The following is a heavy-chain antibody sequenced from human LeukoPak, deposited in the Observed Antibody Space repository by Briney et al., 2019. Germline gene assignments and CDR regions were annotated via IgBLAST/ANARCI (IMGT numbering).Heavy chain of an antibody. D-gene: IGHD6-13*01. CDR1: GFTFSSYS. Sequence: GGSLRLSCAASGFTFSSYSMNWVRQAAGKGLEGVSSISSSSSYIYYADSVKGRFTISRDNAKNSLYLQMNSLRAEDTAVYYCERDSSSWSPGGFGFDYWGQGTLVTVSS. CDR3: ERDSSSWSPGGFGFDY. CDR2: ISSSSSYI. J-gene: IGHJ4*02. V-gene: IGHV3-21*01.